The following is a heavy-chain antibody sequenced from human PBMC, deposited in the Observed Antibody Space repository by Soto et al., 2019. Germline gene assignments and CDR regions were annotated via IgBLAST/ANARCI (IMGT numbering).Heavy chain of an antibody. J-gene: IGHJ6*03. CDR3: ARISEYSSSSGYYYYYMDV. D-gene: IGHD6-6*01. V-gene: IGHV2-70*11. Sequence: SGPTLVNPTQTLTLTCTFSGFSLSTSGMCVSWIRQPPGKALEWLARIDWDDDKYYSTSLKTRLTISKDTSKNQVVLTMTNMDPVDTATYYCARISEYSSSSGYYYYYMDVWGKGTTVTSP. CDR1: GFSLSTSGMC. CDR2: IDWDDDK.